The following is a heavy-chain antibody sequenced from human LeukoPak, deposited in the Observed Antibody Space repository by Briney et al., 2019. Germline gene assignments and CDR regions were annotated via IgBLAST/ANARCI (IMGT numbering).Heavy chain of an antibody. J-gene: IGHJ5*02. V-gene: IGHV4-59*01. D-gene: IGHD5-18*01. Sequence: SETLSLTCSVAGGSISTYYWNWIRQTPGKGLEWIGHISNGNTEYNPSLKSRVTISVDTSQNQISLKLTSVTAADTAVYYCARDKAHSYGRYFDPWGQGALVTVSS. CDR2: ISNGNT. CDR1: GGSISTYY. CDR3: ARDKAHSYGRYFDP.